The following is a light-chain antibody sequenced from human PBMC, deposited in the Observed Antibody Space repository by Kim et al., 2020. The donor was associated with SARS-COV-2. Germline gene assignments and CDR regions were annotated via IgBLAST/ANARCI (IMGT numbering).Light chain of an antibody. CDR2: RNN. V-gene: IGLV10-54*01. J-gene: IGLJ3*02. Sequence: QTATLTCPGKRNNVGDEGAAWLQQHQGHPPKLLSYRNNNRPSGISERFSASKSGNTASLTITGLQPEDEADYYCSAWDRSLSAWVFGGGTQLTVL. CDR3: SAWDRSLSAWV. CDR1: RNNVGDEG.